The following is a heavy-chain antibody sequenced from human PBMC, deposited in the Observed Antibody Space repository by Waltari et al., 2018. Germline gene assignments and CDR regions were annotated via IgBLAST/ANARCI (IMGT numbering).Heavy chain of an antibody. CDR1: GGSISSYY. CDR2: IYYSGST. V-gene: IGHV4-59*01. CDR3: ARVLIVKPLADAFDI. Sequence: QVQLQESGPGLVKPSETLSLTCTVSGGSISSYYWSWIRQPPGKGLEWIGYIYYSGSTNYNPSLKSRVTRSVDTSKNQFSLKLSSVTAADTAVYYCARVLIVKPLADAFDIWGQGTMVTVSS. D-gene: IGHD1-26*01. J-gene: IGHJ3*02.